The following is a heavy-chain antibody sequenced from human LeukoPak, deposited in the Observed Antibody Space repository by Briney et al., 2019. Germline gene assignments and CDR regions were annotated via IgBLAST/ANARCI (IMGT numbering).Heavy chain of an antibody. CDR3: AREAGYYYDSSGYFPNHDAFAI. V-gene: IGHV3-7*01. J-gene: IGHJ3*02. CDR2: IKQDGSEK. D-gene: IGHD3-22*01. CDR1: GFTFSSYW. Sequence: GGSLRLSCAASGFTFSSYWMCWVRQAPGKGLEWGANIKQDGSEKYYVDSVKGRFTISRDNAKNSLYLQINSLRAKDTAVYYCAREAGYYYDSSGYFPNHDAFAIWGQGTMVTVSS.